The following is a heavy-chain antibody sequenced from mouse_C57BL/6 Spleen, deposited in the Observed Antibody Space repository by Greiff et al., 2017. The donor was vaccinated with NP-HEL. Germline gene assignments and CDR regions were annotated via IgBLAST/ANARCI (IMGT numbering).Heavy chain of an antibody. Sequence: QVQLQQPGTELVKPGASVKLSCKASGYTFTSYWMHWVKQRPGQGLEWIGNINPSNGGTNYNEKFKSKATLTVDKSSSTAYMQLSSLTSEDSAVYYCARAGIYYDYERDYFDFWGQGTTLTVSS. CDR1: GYTFTSYW. CDR2: INPSNGGT. V-gene: IGHV1-53*01. CDR3: ARAGIYYDYERDYFDF. J-gene: IGHJ2*01. D-gene: IGHD2-4*01.